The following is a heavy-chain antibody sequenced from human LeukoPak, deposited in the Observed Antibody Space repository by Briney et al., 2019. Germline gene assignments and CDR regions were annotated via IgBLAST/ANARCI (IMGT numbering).Heavy chain of an antibody. J-gene: IGHJ6*02. CDR3: ARTLVAATFPNYYYGMDV. D-gene: IGHD2-15*01. Sequence: GGSLRLSCAASGFTFSSYGMHWVRQAPGKGLEWVAFIRYDGSNKYYADSVKGRFTISRDNSKNTLYLQMNSLRAEDTAVYYCARTLVAATFPNYYYGMDVWGQGTTVTVSS. CDR1: GFTFSSYG. CDR2: IRYDGSNK. V-gene: IGHV3-30*02.